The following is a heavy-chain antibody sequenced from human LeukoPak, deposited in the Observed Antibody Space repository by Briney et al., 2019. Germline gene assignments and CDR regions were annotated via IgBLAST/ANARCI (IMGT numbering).Heavy chain of an antibody. CDR3: AKDDARGVTTQRTYYYYGMDV. Sequence: GGSLRLSCAASGFTFSSYGMHWVRQAPGKGLEWVAVISYDGSNKYYADSVKGRFTISRDNSKNTLYLQMNSLRAEDMAVYYCAKDDARGVTTQRTYYYYGMDVWGQGTTVTVSS. D-gene: IGHD4-17*01. J-gene: IGHJ6*02. CDR2: ISYDGSNK. CDR1: GFTFSSYG. V-gene: IGHV3-30*18.